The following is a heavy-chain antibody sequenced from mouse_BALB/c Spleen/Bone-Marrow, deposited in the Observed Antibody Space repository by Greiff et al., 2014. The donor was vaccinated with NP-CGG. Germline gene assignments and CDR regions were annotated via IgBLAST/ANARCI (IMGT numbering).Heavy chain of an antibody. V-gene: IGHV1S56*01. CDR3: ARGGDYHYFDY. J-gene: IGHJ2*01. Sequence: QVTLKESGPELVKPEALVKISCKASGYTFTTYDINWVKQRPGQGLEWIGWISPGDGNTNYNEKFKGKATLTADKSSSTAYMQLSSLTSENSAVYFCARGGDYHYFDYWGQGTTLTVSS. D-gene: IGHD2-4*01. CDR2: ISPGDGNT. CDR1: GYTFTTYD.